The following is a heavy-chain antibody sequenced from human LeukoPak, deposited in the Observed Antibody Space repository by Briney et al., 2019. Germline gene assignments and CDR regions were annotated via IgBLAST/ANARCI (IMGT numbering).Heavy chain of an antibody. CDR3: AKKSVAVQTSGGVGYFDY. CDR1: GFTFSSYG. CDR2: IWYDGGNK. Sequence: GGSLRLSCAASGFTFSSYGMHWVRQAPGKGLEWVAVIWYDGGNKYYADSVKGRFTISRDNSKNTLYLQMNSLRAEDTAVYYCAKKSVAVQTSGGVGYFDYWGQGTLVTVSS. D-gene: IGHD5/OR15-5a*01. V-gene: IGHV3-33*06. J-gene: IGHJ4*02.